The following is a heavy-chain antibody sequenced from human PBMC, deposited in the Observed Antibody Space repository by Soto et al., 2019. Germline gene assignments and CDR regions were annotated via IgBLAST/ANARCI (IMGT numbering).Heavy chain of an antibody. CDR2: INPTDGTT. Sequence: QVQLVQSEAELRKPGTSVKVSCKTSGYPFTSYYMNWVRQAPGQGLEWMGVINPTDGTTSFAQKFHGRLTMTRDTSASTVYMGSSSLRFDDTAVYYCASCGADVSYGANWGQGTRVAVSS. V-gene: IGHV1-46*01. CDR3: ASCGADVSYGAN. D-gene: IGHD1-26*01. CDR1: GYPFTSYY. J-gene: IGHJ4*02.